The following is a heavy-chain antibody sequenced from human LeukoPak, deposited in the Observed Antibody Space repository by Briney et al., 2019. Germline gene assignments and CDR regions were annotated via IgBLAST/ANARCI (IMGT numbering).Heavy chain of an antibody. CDR3: ARDRMEWLPTHYYGMDV. J-gene: IGHJ6*02. CDR1: GGSISSYY. D-gene: IGHD5-12*01. Sequence: SETLSLTCTVSGGSISSYYWSWIRQPPGKGLEWIGYIYYGGSTNYNPSLKSRVTISVDTSKNQFSLKLSSVTAADTAVYYCARDRMEWLPTHYYGMDVWGQGTTVTV. CDR2: IYYGGST. V-gene: IGHV4-59*01.